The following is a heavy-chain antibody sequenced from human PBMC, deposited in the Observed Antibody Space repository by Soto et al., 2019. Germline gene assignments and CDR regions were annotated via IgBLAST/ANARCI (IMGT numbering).Heavy chain of an antibody. Sequence: GSGPTLVNPRQTLTLTCTFSGFSLTTPGMCVSWIRQPPGKALEWLAVIDWDDDKYYSTSLKTRLSISMDTSKNQVVLEMTNVAPVDTATYYCALIRGAGAYYYYPMDVWGQGTTVTVSS. J-gene: IGHJ6*02. CDR2: IDWDDDK. CDR3: ALIRGAGAYYYYPMDV. V-gene: IGHV2-70*01. D-gene: IGHD3-10*01. CDR1: GFSLTTPGMC.